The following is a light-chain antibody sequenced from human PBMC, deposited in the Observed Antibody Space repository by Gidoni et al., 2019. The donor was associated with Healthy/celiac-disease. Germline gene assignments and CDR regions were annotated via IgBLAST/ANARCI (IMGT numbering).Light chain of an antibody. CDR2: GAS. Sequence: EIVMTQSPATLSVSPGERATLSCRASQSVSSNLAWYQQKPGQAPRLLIYGASTRATGIPDMFSGSGSGTEFTLTISSLQSEDFAVYYCQQYNNWPPMYTFGQGTKLEIK. CDR3: QQYNNWPPMYT. J-gene: IGKJ2*01. CDR1: QSVSSN. V-gene: IGKV3-15*01.